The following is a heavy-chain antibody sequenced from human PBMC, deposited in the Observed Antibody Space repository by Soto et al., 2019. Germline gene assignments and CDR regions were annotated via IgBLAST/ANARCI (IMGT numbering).Heavy chain of an antibody. CDR2: INSDGRIT. CDR1: GFTFSTYW. J-gene: IGHJ5*02. V-gene: IGHV3-74*03. CDR3: ARVATGSYSWRES. D-gene: IGHD1-26*01. Sequence: EVQLEESGGDLVQPGGSLRLSCAASGFTFSTYWMHWVRQAPGKGLVWVSRINSDGRITTYADSVKGRFTISSDNSKNPLNLQMKGLRAEETAVYYCARVATGSYSWRESWGQGTLVTVSS.